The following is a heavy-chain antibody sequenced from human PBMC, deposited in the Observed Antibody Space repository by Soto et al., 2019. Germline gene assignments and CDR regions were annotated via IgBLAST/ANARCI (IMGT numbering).Heavy chain of an antibody. CDR2: ISYDGSNK. V-gene: IGHV3-30-3*02. CDR1: GFTFSSYA. J-gene: IGHJ4*02. CDR3: AKRQSGWYFDY. D-gene: IGHD6-19*01. Sequence: GGSLRLSCAASGFTFSSYAMHWVRQAPGKGLEWVAVISYDGSNKYYADSVKGRFTISRDNSKNTLYLQMNSLRAEDTAVYYCAKRQSGWYFDYWGQGTLVTVSS.